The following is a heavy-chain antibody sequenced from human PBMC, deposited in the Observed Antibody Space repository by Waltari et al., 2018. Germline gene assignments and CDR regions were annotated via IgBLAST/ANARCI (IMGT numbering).Heavy chain of an antibody. CDR1: GYSISSGSS. CDR2: IYHSGST. Sequence: QVQLQESGPGLVKPSETLSLTCTVSGYSISSGSSWGWIRRPPGKGLEWIGSIYHSGSTYYNPSLKNRVTISVDTSKNQFSLKLSSVTAADTAVYYCASAGVGATPGYMDVWGKGTTVTVSS. CDR3: ASAGVGATPGYMDV. V-gene: IGHV4-38-2*02. J-gene: IGHJ6*03. D-gene: IGHD1-26*01.